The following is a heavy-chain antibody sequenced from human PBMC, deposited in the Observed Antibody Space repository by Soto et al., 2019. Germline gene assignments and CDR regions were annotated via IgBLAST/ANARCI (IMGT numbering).Heavy chain of an antibody. CDR1: GGSISSGGYS. J-gene: IGHJ5*02. V-gene: IGHV4-30-2*01. CDR2: IYHSGST. Sequence: QLQLQESGSGLVKPSQTLSLTCAVSGGSISSGGYSWSWIRQPPGKGLEWIGYIYHSGSTYYNPSLKSRVTISVDRSKNQFSLKLSSVTAADTAVYYCARAAYYGSSGPGWFDPWGQGTLVTVSS. D-gene: IGHD3-22*01. CDR3: ARAAYYGSSGPGWFDP.